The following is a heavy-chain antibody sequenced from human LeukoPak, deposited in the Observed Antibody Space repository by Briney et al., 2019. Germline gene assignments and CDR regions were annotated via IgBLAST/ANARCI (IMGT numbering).Heavy chain of an antibody. CDR3: ATYLPESSGYRFEY. CDR1: GGSFNSNNW. CDR2: IYHSGST. Sequence: SETLSLTCAVSGGSFNSNNWWSWVRQSPEKGLEWIGEIYHSGSTNYNPSLKSRITISLDKSKNQFSLNLYFVTAGDTAVYYCATYLPESSGYRFEYWGQGTLVTVSP. D-gene: IGHD3-22*01. V-gene: IGHV4-4*02. J-gene: IGHJ4*02.